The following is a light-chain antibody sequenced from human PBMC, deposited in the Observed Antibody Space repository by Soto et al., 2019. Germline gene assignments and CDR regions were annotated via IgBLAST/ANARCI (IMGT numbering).Light chain of an antibody. V-gene: IGKV3-11*01. J-gene: IGKJ1*01. CDR3: QQRSNWPVT. CDR1: QSVSSY. CDR2: DAS. Sequence: EIVLTQSPGTLSLSPGERATLSCRASQSVSSYLAWYQQKPGQAPRLLIYDASTRATGISARFSGSGSGTDFTLTISSLEPEDFAVYYCQQRSNWPVTFGQGTRWIS.